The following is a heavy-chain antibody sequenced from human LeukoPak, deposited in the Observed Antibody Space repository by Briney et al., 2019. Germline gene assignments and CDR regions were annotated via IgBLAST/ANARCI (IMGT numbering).Heavy chain of an antibody. Sequence: PGGSLRLSCAASGFTFSSYAMSWVRQAPGKGLEWVSAISGSGGSTYYADSVKGRFIISRDDAKNSLFLQMNSLRPEDTGVYYCGRDITPGGLDVLGQGTTVTVS. D-gene: IGHD1-20*01. CDR1: GFTFSSYA. CDR3: GRDITPGGLDV. CDR2: ISGSGGST. J-gene: IGHJ6*02. V-gene: IGHV3-23*01.